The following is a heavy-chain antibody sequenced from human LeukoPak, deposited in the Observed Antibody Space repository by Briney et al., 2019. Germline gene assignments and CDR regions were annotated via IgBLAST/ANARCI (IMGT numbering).Heavy chain of an antibody. D-gene: IGHD3-16*02. V-gene: IGHV1-8*01. CDR2: MNPNSGNT. CDR1: EYTFTSYD. J-gene: IGHJ4*02. Sequence: ASAKVSCTASEYTFTSYDINWVRQATGQGLEWMGWMNPNSGNTGYAQNFQGRFTMTRNTSISTAYMELSSLRSEDTAVYYCARSITFGGVIAFDYWGQGTLVTVSS. CDR3: ARSITFGGVIAFDY.